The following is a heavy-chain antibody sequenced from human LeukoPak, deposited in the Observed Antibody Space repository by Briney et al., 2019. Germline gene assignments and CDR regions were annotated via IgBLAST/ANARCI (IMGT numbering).Heavy chain of an antibody. CDR1: GGSISSSSYY. J-gene: IGHJ4*02. D-gene: IGHD4-17*01. CDR3: ARYNGDWFDY. Sequence: SETLSLTCTVSGGSISSSSYYWGWIRQPPGKGLEWIGSIYYSGGTYYNPSLKSRVTISVDTSKNQFSLKLSSVTAADTAVYYCARYNGDWFDYWGQGTLVTVSS. CDR2: IYYSGGT. V-gene: IGHV4-39*01.